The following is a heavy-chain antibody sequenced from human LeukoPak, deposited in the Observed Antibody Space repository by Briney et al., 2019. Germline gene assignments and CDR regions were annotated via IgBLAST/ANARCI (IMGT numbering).Heavy chain of an antibody. V-gene: IGHV3-21*01. CDR3: ARDNWNDAHGGFDP. CDR2: ITRSSTST. Sequence: GGSLRLSCAASGFTFSSHSMNWVRQAPGKGLEWVSSITRSSTSTYYTDSVRGRFTISRDNAKNSLYLQMNSLRAEDTAVYYCARDNWNDAHGGFDPWGQGTLVTVSS. D-gene: IGHD1-20*01. CDR1: GFTFSSHS. J-gene: IGHJ5*02.